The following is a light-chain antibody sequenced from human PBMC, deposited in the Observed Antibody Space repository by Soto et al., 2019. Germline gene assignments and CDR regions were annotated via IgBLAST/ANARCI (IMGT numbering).Light chain of an antibody. CDR2: GAS. V-gene: IGKV3-15*01. Sequence: EKVMTQAPATMSVSEVERDSLTCRASQRVSGNLAWYQPTPGQTPRLLIYGASTRATGIPARFSGSGSDTEFTLTISSLQSEDVAVYYCQQYNNWPPLTFGGGTKVEIK. CDR3: QQYNNWPPLT. J-gene: IGKJ4*01. CDR1: QRVSGN.